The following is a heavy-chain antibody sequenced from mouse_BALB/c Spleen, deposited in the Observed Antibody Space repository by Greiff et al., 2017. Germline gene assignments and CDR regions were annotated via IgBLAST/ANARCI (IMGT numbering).Heavy chain of an antibody. CDR2: ISSGGST. Sequence: EVQLVESGGGLVKPGGSLKLSCAASGFTFSSYAMSWVRQTPEKRLEWVASISSGGSTYYPDSVKGRFTISRDNARNIPYLQMSSLRSEDTAMYYCAREYYGSSLGYFDVWGAGTTVTVSA. CDR3: AREYYGSSLGYFDV. CDR1: GFTFSSYA. J-gene: IGHJ1*01. D-gene: IGHD1-1*01. V-gene: IGHV5-6-5*01.